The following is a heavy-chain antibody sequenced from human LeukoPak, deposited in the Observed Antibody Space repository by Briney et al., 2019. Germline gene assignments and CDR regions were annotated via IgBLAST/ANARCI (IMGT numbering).Heavy chain of an antibody. CDR1: GFTFSSYA. V-gene: IGHV3-23*01. CDR2: ISGSGGST. CDR3: AKMYSSSWYYRPYFDY. J-gene: IGHJ4*02. Sequence: GGSLRLSCAASGFTFSSYAMSWVRQAPGKGLEWVSAISGSGGSTYYADSVKGRFTISRDNSKSTLYLQMNSLRAEDTAVYYCAKMYSSSWYYRPYFDYWGQGTLVTVSS. D-gene: IGHD6-13*01.